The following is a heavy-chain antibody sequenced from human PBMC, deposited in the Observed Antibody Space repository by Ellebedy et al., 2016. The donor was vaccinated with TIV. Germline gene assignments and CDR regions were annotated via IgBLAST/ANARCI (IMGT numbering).Heavy chain of an antibody. CDR3: VRGDYDILTGYSMTDY. J-gene: IGHJ4*02. CDR2: INSDGTST. V-gene: IGHV3-74*01. Sequence: GGSLRLSCAASGFTFSSYWMHWVRQVPGKGLVWVSRINSDGTSTSSADSVKGRFTISRDNAKNTLYLQMNSLIAEDTAVYYCVRGDYDILTGYSMTDYWGQGTLVTVSS. D-gene: IGHD3-9*01. CDR1: GFTFSSYW.